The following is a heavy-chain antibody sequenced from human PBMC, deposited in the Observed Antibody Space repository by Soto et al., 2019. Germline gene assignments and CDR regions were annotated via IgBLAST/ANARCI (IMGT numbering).Heavy chain of an antibody. J-gene: IGHJ4*02. D-gene: IGHD5-12*01. CDR2: IYWDDDK. CDR1: GFSLTSGVG. V-gene: IGHV2-5*02. Sequence: QITLKESGPTLVRPPQTLTLTCTFSGFSLTSGVGVGWIRQPPGKALEWLALIYWDDDKRYSPSLKNRLTITKETSKNQVVLTMPNVGPVDPATYFCAHIDPEIVTVGGHGGFGYWGQGTLVTVSS. CDR3: AHIDPEIVTVGGHGGFGY.